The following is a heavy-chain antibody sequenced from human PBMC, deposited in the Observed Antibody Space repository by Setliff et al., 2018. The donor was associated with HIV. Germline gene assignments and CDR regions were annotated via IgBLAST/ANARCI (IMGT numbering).Heavy chain of an antibody. D-gene: IGHD3-10*01. CDR1: GGSIGSTMSF. J-gene: IGHJ4*02. CDR3: ARGIRFGDLVPPYFDY. V-gene: IGHV4-39*01. Sequence: SETLSLTCVVSGGSIGSTMSFWGWIRQPPGKGLEWIGYVYYTGTTYSNPSLKGRVSMSVDTSRNQFSLRLTSVTAADTSLYFCARGIRFGDLVPPYFDYWGQGISVTVS. CDR2: VYYTGTT.